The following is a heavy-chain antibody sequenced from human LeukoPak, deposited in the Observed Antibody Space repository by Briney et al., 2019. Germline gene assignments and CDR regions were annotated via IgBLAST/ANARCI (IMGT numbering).Heavy chain of an antibody. CDR3: ARVVIVDTAIFIDY. J-gene: IGHJ4*02. D-gene: IGHD5-18*01. CDR2: IYHSGST. Sequence: PSETLSLTCTVSGGSISSSNWWSWVRQPPGKGLEWIGEIYHSGSTNYNPSLKSRVTISVDKSKNQFSLKLSSVTAADTAVYYCARVVIVDTAIFIDYWGQGTLVTVSS. V-gene: IGHV4-4*02. CDR1: GGSISSSNW.